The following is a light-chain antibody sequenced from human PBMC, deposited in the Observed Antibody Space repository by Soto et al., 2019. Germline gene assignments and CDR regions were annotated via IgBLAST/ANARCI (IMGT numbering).Light chain of an antibody. V-gene: IGKV3-15*01. CDR1: HSVNSH. J-gene: IGKJ5*01. Sequence: MMMTQSAATLSGSPGERVTLSCRTSHSVNSHVAWYQQKPGQAPRLLLYGASTRATGIPVRFSGIAFGTESTLTISSLKSEDFAVYYCQQYKNWPLFGQGTRLEIK. CDR2: GAS. CDR3: QQYKNWPL.